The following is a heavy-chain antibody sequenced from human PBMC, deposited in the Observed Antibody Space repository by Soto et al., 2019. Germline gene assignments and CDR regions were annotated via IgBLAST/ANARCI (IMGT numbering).Heavy chain of an antibody. J-gene: IGHJ4*02. D-gene: IGHD6-19*01. CDR2: IIPFSGIA. Sequence: SVKVSCKASGGTFNGYPISWVRQAPGQGLEWLGRIIPFSGIANYAPKFQGRVTITADESTGTAYVDLSSLRSDDTAVYYCVREDFSSGWFDYWGQGALVTVS. V-gene: IGHV1-69*13. CDR3: VREDFSSGWFDY. CDR1: GGTFNGYP.